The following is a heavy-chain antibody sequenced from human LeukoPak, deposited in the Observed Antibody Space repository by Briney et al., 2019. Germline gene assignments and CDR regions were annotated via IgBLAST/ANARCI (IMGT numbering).Heavy chain of an antibody. Sequence: GGSLRLSCAASGFTFSSYSMNWVRQAPGKGLEWVSSISSSSSYIYYADSVKGRFTISRDNAKNSLYLQMNSLRAEDTAVYYCARMGGEDGGNSAGYYYYMDVWGKGTTVTVSS. CDR1: GFTFSSYS. V-gene: IGHV3-21*01. J-gene: IGHJ6*03. D-gene: IGHD4-23*01. CDR2: ISSSSSYI. CDR3: ARMGGEDGGNSAGYYYYMDV.